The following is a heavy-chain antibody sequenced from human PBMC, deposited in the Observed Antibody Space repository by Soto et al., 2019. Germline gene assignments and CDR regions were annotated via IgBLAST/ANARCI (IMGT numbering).Heavy chain of an antibody. Sequence: GGSLRLSCVASGFFLRDFGMHWVRQAPGKGLEWVSVIWYDGSNTYQGESVKGRFTMSRDIAKNTLYLQMNSLRPEDTAVYYCARDETYNTNIYYYYYGMDVWGQGTTVTVSS. CDR3: ARDETYNTNIYYYYYGMDV. J-gene: IGHJ6*02. CDR1: GFFLRDFG. V-gene: IGHV3-33*01. D-gene: IGHD1-1*01. CDR2: IWYDGSNT.